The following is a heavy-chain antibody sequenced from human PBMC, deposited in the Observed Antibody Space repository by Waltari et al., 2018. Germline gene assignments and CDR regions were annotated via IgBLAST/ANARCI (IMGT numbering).Heavy chain of an antibody. CDR1: GGSFSGYY. D-gene: IGHD3-22*01. Sequence: QVQLQQWGEGLLKPSETLSLTCAVYGGSFSGYYWSWIRQPQGKGLEWIGEINHSGSTNYNPSLKSRVTRSVDTSKNQFSLKLSSVTAADTAVYYCASALYYYDSSGYSIAACDIWGQGTMVTVSS. CDR2: INHSGST. V-gene: IGHV4-34*01. CDR3: ASALYYYDSSGYSIAACDI. J-gene: IGHJ3*02.